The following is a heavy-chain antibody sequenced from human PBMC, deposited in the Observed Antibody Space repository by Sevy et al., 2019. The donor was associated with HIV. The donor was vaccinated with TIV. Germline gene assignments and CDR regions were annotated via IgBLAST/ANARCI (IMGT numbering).Heavy chain of an antibody. D-gene: IGHD2-2*01. J-gene: IGHJ6*03. V-gene: IGHV1-18*01. Sequence: ASVKVSCKASGYTFTSYGISWVRQAPGQGLEWMGWISAYNGNTNYAQKLQGRVTMTTDTYTSKAYMELRSLRSDDTAVYYCARVESSKYQLLGSNYYYMDVWGKGTTVTVSS. CDR2: ISAYNGNT. CDR3: ARVESSKYQLLGSNYYYMDV. CDR1: GYTFTSYG.